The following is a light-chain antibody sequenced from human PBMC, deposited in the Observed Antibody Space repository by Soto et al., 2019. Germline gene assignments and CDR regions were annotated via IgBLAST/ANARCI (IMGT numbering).Light chain of an antibody. Sequence: QSVLTQPASVSGSPGQSIIISCSGTSSDIGGYNYVSWYQQHPGKAPKLMIYDVTNRPSGVSNRFSGSKSGIMASLTISGLQAEDEADYYCCSYTSSSTLVFGGGTKLTVL. J-gene: IGLJ2*01. CDR3: CSYTSSSTLV. V-gene: IGLV2-14*03. CDR1: SSDIGGYNY. CDR2: DVT.